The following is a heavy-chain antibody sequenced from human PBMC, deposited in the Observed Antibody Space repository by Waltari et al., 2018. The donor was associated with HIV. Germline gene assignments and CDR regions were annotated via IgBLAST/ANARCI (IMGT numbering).Heavy chain of an antibody. D-gene: IGHD5-18*01. CDR2: ISWDGRNI. Sequence: EVQLEASGGALLQPGGSLRLSCAASGFRFDDYTMHWVRQAPGKGLEWVSLISWDGRNIQYADSVKGRFTVSRDNSKNSLSLQMNSLRTEDTALYYCAKGLPITFWGQGTTVTVSS. J-gene: IGHJ6*02. CDR3: AKGLPITF. CDR1: GFRFDDYT. V-gene: IGHV3-43*01.